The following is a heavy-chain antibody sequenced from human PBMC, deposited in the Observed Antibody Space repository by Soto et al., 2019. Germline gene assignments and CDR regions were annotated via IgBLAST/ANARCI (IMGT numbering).Heavy chain of an antibody. D-gene: IGHD5-18*01. V-gene: IGHV1-8*01. CDR1: GYTFTNND. CDR3: ARMESFGSLNWFDP. Sequence: QVQLVQSGAEVKKPGASVKVSCKASGYTFTNNDVTWVRQATGQGLEWMGWINPGSGDTGYAQKFQGRVTMTRDISIATAYMELTGLTSEDTAIYYCARMESFGSLNWFDPWGQGTLVTVSS. J-gene: IGHJ5*02. CDR2: INPGSGDT.